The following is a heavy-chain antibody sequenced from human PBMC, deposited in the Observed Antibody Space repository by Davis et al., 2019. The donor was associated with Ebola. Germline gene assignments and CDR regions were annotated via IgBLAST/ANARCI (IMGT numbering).Heavy chain of an antibody. J-gene: IGHJ5*02. D-gene: IGHD3-16*01. V-gene: IGHV1-24*01. CDR1: GYTLSEIT. CDR3: ARGGGILLSGGKGWFDP. CDR2: FDPDDIER. Sequence: ASVKVSCKVSGYTLSEITVHWVRQAPGEGLEWMGGFDPDDIERRHPQRLHGRVTLTEDSSTGTAYMELNSLRSDDTAVYYCARGGGILLSGGKGWFDPWGQGTLVTVSS.